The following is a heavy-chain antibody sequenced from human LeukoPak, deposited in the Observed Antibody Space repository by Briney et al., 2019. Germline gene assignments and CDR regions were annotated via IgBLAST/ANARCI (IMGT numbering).Heavy chain of an antibody. J-gene: IGHJ4*02. Sequence: ASVKVSCKASGGTFSSYAISWVRQAPGQGLEWMGRIIPILGIANYAQKFQGRVTITADKSTSTAYMELSSLRSEDTAVYYCARSSSTVVTSFDYWGQGTLVTVSS. CDR3: ARSSSTVVTSFDY. D-gene: IGHD4-23*01. CDR1: GGTFSSYA. V-gene: IGHV1-69*04. CDR2: IIPILGIA.